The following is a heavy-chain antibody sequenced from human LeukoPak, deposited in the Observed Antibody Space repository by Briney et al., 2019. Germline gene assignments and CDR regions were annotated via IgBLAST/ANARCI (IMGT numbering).Heavy chain of an antibody. J-gene: IGHJ4*02. CDR3: ATSTYYYDSSGYFDY. Sequence: GESLKISCKGSGYSFTSYWIGWVRQMPGKGLEWMGIIYPGDSDTRYSPSFQGQVTISADKSISTAYLQWSSLKASDTAMYYCATSTYYYDSSGYFDYWGQGTLATVSS. CDR1: GYSFTSYW. D-gene: IGHD3-22*01. V-gene: IGHV5-51*01. CDR2: IYPGDSDT.